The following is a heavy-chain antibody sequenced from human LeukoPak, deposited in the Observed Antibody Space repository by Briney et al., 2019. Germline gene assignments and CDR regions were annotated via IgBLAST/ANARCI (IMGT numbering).Heavy chain of an antibody. CDR2: IWYDGSNK. CDR1: GFTFSNFG. J-gene: IGHJ4*02. D-gene: IGHD1/OR15-1a*01. Sequence: GRSLRLSCAASGFTFSNFGMHWVRQAPGKGLEWVAVIWYDGSNKYYADSLKGRFTISRDNAKNTLYLQMNSLRDEDTALYYCARDLTTSDNWGQGTLVTISS. CDR3: ARDLTTSDN. V-gene: IGHV3-33*01.